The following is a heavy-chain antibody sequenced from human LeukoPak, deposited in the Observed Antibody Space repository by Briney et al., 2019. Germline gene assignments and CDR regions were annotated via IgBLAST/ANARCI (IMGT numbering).Heavy chain of an antibody. J-gene: IGHJ6*03. D-gene: IGHD6-13*01. V-gene: IGHV3-30*01. CDR1: GFIFSNFA. Sequence: PGGSLRLSCAASGFIFSNFAMHWVRQAPGKGLEWVALISYDGSHTYYADSVKGRFTISRDNSRNVLYLQMTSLSGDDTAVYYCAREEQELVRDSYMDVWGKGTTVTVSS. CDR3: AREEQELVRDSYMDV. CDR2: ISYDGSHT.